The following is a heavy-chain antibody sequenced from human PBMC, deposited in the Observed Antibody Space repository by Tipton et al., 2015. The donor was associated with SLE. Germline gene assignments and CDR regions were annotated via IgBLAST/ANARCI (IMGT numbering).Heavy chain of an antibody. CDR1: GGSISSYY. J-gene: IGHJ5*02. Sequence: TLSLTCTVSGGSISSYYWSWIRQPAGKGLEWIGRIYGSGSTIYNPSLKSRVTMSVDTSKNQFSLKLSSVTAADTAVYYCTRDMATAPYNWFDPWGQGTLVTVSS. V-gene: IGHV4-4*07. CDR3: TRDMATAPYNWFDP. D-gene: IGHD5-24*01. CDR2: IYGSGST.